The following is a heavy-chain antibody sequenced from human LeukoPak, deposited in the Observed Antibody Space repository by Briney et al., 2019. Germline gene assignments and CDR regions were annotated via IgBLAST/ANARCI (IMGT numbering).Heavy chain of an antibody. CDR2: INPSGGST. J-gene: IGHJ4*02. CDR3: ARDGSKWNFDY. V-gene: IGHV1-46*01. D-gene: IGHD6-13*01. CDR1: GYTFTSYY. Sequence: ASVKVSCKASGYTFTSYYMHWVRQAPGQGLEWMGIINPSGGSTSYAQKFQGRVTMTRDMSTSTDYMELSSLRSEDTAVYYCARDGSKWNFDYWGQGTLVTVSS.